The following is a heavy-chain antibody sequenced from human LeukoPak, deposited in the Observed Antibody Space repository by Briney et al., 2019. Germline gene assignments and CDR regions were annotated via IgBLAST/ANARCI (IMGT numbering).Heavy chain of an antibody. CDR1: GGHIDSVY. CDR2: IDNSGST. D-gene: IGHD6-19*01. J-gene: IGHJ4*02. CDR3: ASGAGWLIDY. Sequence: SETLSLTCSVSGGHIDSVYWNWIRLHPGKGLGWIGYIDNSGSTKYNPSLQSRITMSRDTSKKQFSLKLTSVTAADTAMYYCASGAGWLIDYWGQGTLVSVSS. V-gene: IGHV4-4*08.